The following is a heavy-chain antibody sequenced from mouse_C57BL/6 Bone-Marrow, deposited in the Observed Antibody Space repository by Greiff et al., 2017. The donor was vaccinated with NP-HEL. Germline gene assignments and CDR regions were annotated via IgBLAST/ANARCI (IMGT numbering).Heavy chain of an antibody. CDR2: IYPRSGNT. CDR1: GYTFTSYG. J-gene: IGHJ4*01. Sequence: QVQLKESGAELARPGASVKLSCKASGYTFTSYGISWVKQRTGQGLEWIGEIYPRSGNTYYNEKFKGKATLTADKSSSTAYMELRSLTSEDSAVYFCARWDGYYYYYAMDYWGQGTSVTVSS. CDR3: ARWDGYYYYYAMDY. D-gene: IGHD2-3*01. V-gene: IGHV1-81*01.